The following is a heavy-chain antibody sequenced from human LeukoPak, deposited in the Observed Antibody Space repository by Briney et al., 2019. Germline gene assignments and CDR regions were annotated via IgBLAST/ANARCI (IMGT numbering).Heavy chain of an antibody. CDR2: IYHSGST. J-gene: IGHJ4*02. D-gene: IGHD3-22*01. CDR1: GGSFSGYY. Sequence: SETLSLTCAVYGGSFSGYYWSWIRQPPGKGLEWIGEIYHSGSTNYNPSLKSRVTISVDKSKNQFSLKLSSVTAADTAVYYCASDPLPYDSSGYNTNPIGQWGQGTLVTVSS. CDR3: ASDPLPYDSSGYNTNPIGQ. V-gene: IGHV4-34*01.